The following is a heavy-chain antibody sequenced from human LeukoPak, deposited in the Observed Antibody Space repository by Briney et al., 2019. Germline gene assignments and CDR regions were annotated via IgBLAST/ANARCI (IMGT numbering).Heavy chain of an antibody. D-gene: IGHD2-15*01. CDR1: GGSISSGDHY. J-gene: IGHJ5*02. V-gene: IGHV4-30-4*01. CDR2: MYYSGST. CDR3: ASHSQSDRGGLANWFDP. Sequence: PSETLSLTCTVSGGSISSGDHYWSWIRQPPGKGLEWIGYMYYSGSTYYNPSLKSRVTISVDTSKNQFSLKLSSVAAADTAVYYCASHSQSDRGGLANWFDPWGQGTLVTVSS.